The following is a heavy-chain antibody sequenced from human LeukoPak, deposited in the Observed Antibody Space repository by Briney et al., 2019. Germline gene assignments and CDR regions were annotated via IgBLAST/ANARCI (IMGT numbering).Heavy chain of an antibody. CDR1: GGSISSGGYY. V-gene: IGHV4-31*03. D-gene: IGHD3-10*01. Sequence: SQTLSLTCTVSGGSISSGGYYWNWTRQHPGKGLEWIGYIYYSGSTYYNPSLKSRVIISVDTSKNQFSLKLSSVTAADTAVYYCARDPGRGGNFDYWGQGTLVTVSS. CDR3: ARDPGRGGNFDY. J-gene: IGHJ4*02. CDR2: IYYSGST.